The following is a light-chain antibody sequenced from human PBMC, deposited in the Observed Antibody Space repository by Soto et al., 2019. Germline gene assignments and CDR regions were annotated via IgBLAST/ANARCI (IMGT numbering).Light chain of an antibody. CDR1: SSDVGGYNY. CDR3: SSYTSSSPKV. V-gene: IGLV2-14*01. J-gene: IGLJ1*01. Sequence: QSVLTQPASVSGSPGQSITISCTGTSSDVGGYNYVSWYQQHPGKAPKLMIYEVSNRPSGVSNRFSGSKSGNTASLTISGLQAEDEADYYCSSYTSSSPKVFGTGTKGTVL. CDR2: EVS.